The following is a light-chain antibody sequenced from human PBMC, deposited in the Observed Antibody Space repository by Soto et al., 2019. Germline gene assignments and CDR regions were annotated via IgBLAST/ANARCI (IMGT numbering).Light chain of an antibody. CDR2: GAS. J-gene: IGKJ1*01. CDR1: QSVSSSF. Sequence: EIVLTQSPGTLSLSPGERATLSCRASQSVSSSFLAWYQQKPGQAPRLLIYGASSRATGIPDRFSGSGSGTDFTLTISRLEPEDFAVYYYQQYGSSPPTFAQGTKVDI. CDR3: QQYGSSPPT. V-gene: IGKV3-20*01.